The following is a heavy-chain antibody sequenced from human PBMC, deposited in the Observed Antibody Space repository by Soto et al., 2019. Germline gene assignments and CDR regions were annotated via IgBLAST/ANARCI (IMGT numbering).Heavy chain of an antibody. Sequence: PGGSLRLSCAGSGFILSNYTMNWVRQAPGRGLEWVAVIWYDGSIKYYADSVKGQFTVSRDNSKNTLYLQMNSLKASDSAAYYCARLKAGVRQYDTSGYFPFDYWGQGSLVTVSS. D-gene: IGHD3-22*01. CDR3: ARLKAGVRQYDTSGYFPFDY. CDR2: IWYDGSIK. CDR1: GFILSNYT. J-gene: IGHJ4*02. V-gene: IGHV3-33*01.